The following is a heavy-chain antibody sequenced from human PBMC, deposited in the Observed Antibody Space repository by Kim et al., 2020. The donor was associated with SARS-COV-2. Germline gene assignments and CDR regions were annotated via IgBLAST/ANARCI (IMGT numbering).Heavy chain of an antibody. V-gene: IGHV1-3*01. CDR2: INAGNGNT. CDR1: GYTFTSYA. J-gene: IGHJ6*02. Sequence: ASVKVSCKASGYTFTSYAMHWVRQAPGQRLEWMGWINAGNGNTKYSQKFQGRVTITRDTSASTAYMELSSLRAEDTAAYYCARVPKLYCSSTSCYTPGWMPYGMDVWGQGTTVTVSS. D-gene: IGHD2-2*02. CDR3: ARVPKLYCSSTSCYTPGWMPYGMDV.